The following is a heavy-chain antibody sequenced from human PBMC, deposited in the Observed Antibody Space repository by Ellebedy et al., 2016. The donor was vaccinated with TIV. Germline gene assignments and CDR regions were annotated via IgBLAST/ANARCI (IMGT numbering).Heavy chain of an antibody. J-gene: IGHJ4*02. V-gene: IGHV3-74*01. Sequence: GGSLRLSYAASGLTFSSYWMHWVRQAPGKGLVWVSRMNTDGSSISYADSVKGRFTISRDNAKNTLYLQMNSLRAEDTAVYYCARGGLPAAKDFWGQGTLVTVSS. D-gene: IGHD2-2*01. CDR3: ARGGLPAAKDF. CDR2: MNTDGSSI. CDR1: GLTFSSYW.